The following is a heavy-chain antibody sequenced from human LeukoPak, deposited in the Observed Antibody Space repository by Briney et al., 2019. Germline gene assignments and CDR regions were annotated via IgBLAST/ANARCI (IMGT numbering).Heavy chain of an antibody. Sequence: GGSLRLSCAASGFTLSSYGMHWVRQAPGKGLEWVAVISYDGSNKYYADSVKGRFTISRDNSKNTLYLQMNSLRAEDTAVYYCAKDLTGGGEFDPWGQGTLVTVSS. V-gene: IGHV3-30*18. CDR3: AKDLTGGGEFDP. D-gene: IGHD3-16*01. CDR2: ISYDGSNK. CDR1: GFTLSSYG. J-gene: IGHJ5*02.